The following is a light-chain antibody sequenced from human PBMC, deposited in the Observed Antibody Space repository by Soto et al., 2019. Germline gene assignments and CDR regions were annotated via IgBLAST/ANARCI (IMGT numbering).Light chain of an antibody. CDR1: QSVSSN. CDR3: QQYNKWPWT. CDR2: GAS. V-gene: IGKV3-15*01. Sequence: EMVMTQSPATLSVSPGERATLSCRASQSVSSNLAWYQQKPGQAPRLLMYGASIRATGIPARFSGSGSGTEFTLTISSLQSEDFAIYYCQQYNKWPWTFGQGTKVEIK. J-gene: IGKJ1*01.